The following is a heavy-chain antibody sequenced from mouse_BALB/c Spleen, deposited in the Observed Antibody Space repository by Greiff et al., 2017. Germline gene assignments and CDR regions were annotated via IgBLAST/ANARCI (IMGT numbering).Heavy chain of an antibody. J-gene: IGHJ1*01. Sequence: VKLMESGPGLVQPSQSLSITCTVSGFSLTSYGVHWVRQSPGKGLEWLGVIWSGGSTDYNAAFISRLSISKDNSKSQVFFKMNSLQANDTAIYYCARVKGDYGSSYGYFDVWGAGTTVTVSS. V-gene: IGHV2-2*02. D-gene: IGHD1-1*01. CDR2: IWSGGST. CDR3: ARVKGDYGSSYGYFDV. CDR1: GFSLTSYG.